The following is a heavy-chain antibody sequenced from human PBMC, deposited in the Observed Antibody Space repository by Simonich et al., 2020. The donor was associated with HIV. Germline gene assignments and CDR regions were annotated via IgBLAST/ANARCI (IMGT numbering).Heavy chain of an antibody. CDR3: AKDKGAYYGSGSPVY. V-gene: IGHV3-9*01. CDR2: ISWNSGSI. Sequence: EVQLVESGGGLVQPGRSLILSCSASGFTFDDYAIHWVRQAPGKGLEWVSGISWNSGSIGYADSVKGRFIISRDNAKNSLYLQMNSLRAEDTALYYYAKDKGAYYGSGSPVYWGQGTLVTVSS. CDR1: GFTFDDYA. J-gene: IGHJ4*02. D-gene: IGHD3-10*01.